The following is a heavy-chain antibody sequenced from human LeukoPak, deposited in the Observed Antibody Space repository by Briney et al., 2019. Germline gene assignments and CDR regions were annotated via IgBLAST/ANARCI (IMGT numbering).Heavy chain of an antibody. CDR2: INPNSGGT. D-gene: IGHD1-26*01. CDR1: GYTFTGYY. J-gene: IGHJ4*02. Sequence: ASVKVSCXASGYTFTGYYMHWVRQAPGQGLEWMGWINPNSGGTNYAQKFQGRVTMTRDTSISTAYMELSRLRSDDTAVYYCARGVVGATGDFDYWGQGTLVTVSS. CDR3: ARGVVGATGDFDY. V-gene: IGHV1-2*02.